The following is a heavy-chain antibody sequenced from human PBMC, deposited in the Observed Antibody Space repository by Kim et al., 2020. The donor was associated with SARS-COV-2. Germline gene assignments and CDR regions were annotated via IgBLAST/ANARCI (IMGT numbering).Heavy chain of an antibody. CDR3: ARYGSGINLDY. V-gene: IGHV4-39*01. Sequence: TYQHPSLKSRVTIDVDTSKNQCALKLSSVTAADTAVYYCARYGSGINLDYWGQGTLVTVSS. J-gene: IGHJ4*02. CDR2: T. D-gene: IGHD3-10*01.